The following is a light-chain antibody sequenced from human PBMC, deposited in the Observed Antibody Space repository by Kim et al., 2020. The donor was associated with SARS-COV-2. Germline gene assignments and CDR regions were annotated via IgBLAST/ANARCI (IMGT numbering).Light chain of an antibody. CDR1: SSDVGGYNY. CDR2: DVS. V-gene: IGLV2-14*03. J-gene: IGLJ2*01. CDR3: TSYTSSDTHV. Sequence: GLSSTLSCTGTSSDVGGYNYVSWYQQHPGKAPKHMIYDVSYRPAGVSNRVSGSKSGNTASLTISGLQAEDEADYYCTSYTSSDTHVFGGGTQLTVL.